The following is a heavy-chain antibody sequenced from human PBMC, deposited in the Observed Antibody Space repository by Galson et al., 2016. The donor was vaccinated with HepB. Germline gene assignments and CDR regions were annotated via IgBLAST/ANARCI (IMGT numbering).Heavy chain of an antibody. D-gene: IGHD3-10*01. CDR3: ARDGSGSYSPRTYYYYGMDV. J-gene: IGHJ6*02. Sequence: TLSLTCTVSGGSISSGGYYWSWIRQHPGKGLEWIGYIYYSGSTYYNPSLKSRVTISVDTSKNQLSLKLSSVTAADTAVYYWARDGSGSYSPRTYYYYGMDVWGQGTTVTVSS. CDR1: GGSISSGGYY. V-gene: IGHV4-31*03. CDR2: IYYSGST.